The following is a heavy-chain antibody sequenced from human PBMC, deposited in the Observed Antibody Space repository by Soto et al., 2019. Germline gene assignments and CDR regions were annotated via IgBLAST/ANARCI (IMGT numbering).Heavy chain of an antibody. CDR1: GYTFTSYG. CDR2: IIPIFGTA. D-gene: IGHD3-3*01. J-gene: IGHJ6*02. Sequence: SVKVSCKASGYTFTSYGISWVRQAPGQGLEWMGGIIPIFGTANYAQKFQGRVTITADESTSTAYMELSSLRSEDTAVYYCARVLDGLRFLDDGMDVWGQGTTVTVSS. CDR3: ARVLDGLRFLDDGMDV. V-gene: IGHV1-69*13.